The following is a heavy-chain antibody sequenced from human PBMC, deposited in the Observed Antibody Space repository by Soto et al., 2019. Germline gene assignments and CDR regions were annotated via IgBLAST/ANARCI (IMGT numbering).Heavy chain of an antibody. V-gene: IGHV3-48*03. D-gene: IGHD1-20*01. J-gene: IGHJ4*02. CDR1: GFTFSSYE. Sequence: PGGSLRLSCAASGFTFSSYEMNWVRQAPGKGLEWVSYISSSGSSIYYADSVQGRFTISRDNAKNSLYLQMNSLTAEDTAIYYRARDFRGVSGTTTDYWGQGSLVTVSS. CDR3: ARDFRGVSGTTTDY. CDR2: ISSSGSSI.